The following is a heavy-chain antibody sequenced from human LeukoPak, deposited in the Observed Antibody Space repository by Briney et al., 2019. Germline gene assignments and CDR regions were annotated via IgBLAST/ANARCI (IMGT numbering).Heavy chain of an antibody. J-gene: IGHJ3*01. CDR1: GGSISSYY. CDR2: IYYSGST. CDR3: ARISSSNWYNERGAFDV. D-gene: IGHD6-13*01. V-gene: IGHV4-59*01. Sequence: PSESLSLTCTVSGGSISSYYWSSIRQPPGKGLEWIGYIYYSGSTNYNPSLKSRVTISVDTSKNQFSLKLRSVTAADTAVYYCARISSSNWYNERGAFDVWGQGTMVTVSS.